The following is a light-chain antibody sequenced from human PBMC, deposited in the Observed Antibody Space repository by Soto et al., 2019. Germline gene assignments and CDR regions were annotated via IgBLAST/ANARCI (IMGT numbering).Light chain of an antibody. J-gene: IGKJ4*01. Sequence: DIQMTQSPSSLSASVGDRVTITCQASQGISNYLNWYQQKPGKAPELLIHDASNLETGVPSRFSGSGSGTHFTLTINSLQPEDIATYYCQQYDNPALTFGGGTKVEIK. CDR3: QQYDNPALT. CDR1: QGISNY. CDR2: DAS. V-gene: IGKV1-33*01.